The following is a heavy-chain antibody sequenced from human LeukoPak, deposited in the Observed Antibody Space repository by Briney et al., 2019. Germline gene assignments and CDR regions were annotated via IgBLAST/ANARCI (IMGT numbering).Heavy chain of an antibody. D-gene: IGHD6-13*01. V-gene: IGHV1-69*05. Sequence: SVKVSCKASGGTFSSYAISWVRQAPGQGLEWMGGIIPIFGTANYAQKFQGRVTITTDESTSTAYMELSSLRSEDTAVYYCAGGVLELGSCYYYYMDVWGKGTTVTVSS. CDR2: IIPIFGTA. CDR3: AGGVLELGSCYYYYMDV. J-gene: IGHJ6*03. CDR1: GGTFSSYA.